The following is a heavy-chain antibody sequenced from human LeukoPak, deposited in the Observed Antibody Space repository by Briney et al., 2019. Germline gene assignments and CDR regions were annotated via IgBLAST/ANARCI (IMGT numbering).Heavy chain of an antibody. Sequence: GGSLRLSCAASGFTFNSYWMHWVRHVPGKGLVWVSRINSDGRSTSYADSVKGRFTISRDNSKNTLYLQMNSLRAEDTAVYYCGKGGRQLGDYWGQGTLVTVSS. V-gene: IGHV3-74*01. CDR1: GFTFNSYW. J-gene: IGHJ4*02. CDR3: GKGGRQLGDY. D-gene: IGHD6-6*01. CDR2: INSDGRST.